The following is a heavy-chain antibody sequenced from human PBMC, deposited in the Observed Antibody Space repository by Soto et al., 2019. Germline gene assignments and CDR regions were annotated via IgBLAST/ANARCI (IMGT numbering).Heavy chain of an antibody. CDR2: ISYSGST. Sequence: SETLSLTCTVSGGSISSDSYYWGWIRQSPEKGLEWIASISYSGSTYYNPTLKSRLIISVDTSKSQFSLKLSSVPAADTAVYYCARTDYYYDISGYAPDAFDIWGRGTMVTVSS. CDR1: GGSISSDSYY. V-gene: IGHV4-39*07. J-gene: IGHJ3*02. CDR3: ARTDYYYDISGYAPDAFDI. D-gene: IGHD3-22*01.